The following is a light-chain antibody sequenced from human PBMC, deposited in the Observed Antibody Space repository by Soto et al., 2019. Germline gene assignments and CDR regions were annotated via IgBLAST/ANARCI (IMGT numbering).Light chain of an antibody. CDR1: QSISRY. J-gene: IGKJ5*01. V-gene: IGKV1-39*01. CDR2: AAS. Sequence: EIQRTHTPSSLSASVGDRVTITCRASQSISRYLNWYQQKPGKAPKLLIYAASSLQSGVPSRFSGSGSGTDVILTIGSLKTEDFATYYCQQYNSSPRAFGQGTRLENK. CDR3: QQYNSSPRA.